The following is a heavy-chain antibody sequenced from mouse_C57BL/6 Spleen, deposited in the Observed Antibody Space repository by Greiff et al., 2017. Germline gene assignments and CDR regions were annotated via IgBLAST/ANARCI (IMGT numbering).Heavy chain of an antibody. Sequence: VKLVASGPELVKPGASVKISCKASGYAFSSSWMNWVKQRPGKGLEWIGRIYPGDGDTNYNGKFKGTATLTADKSSSTAYMQLSSLTSEDSAVYFCASLYDYDSYWGQGTLVTVSA. J-gene: IGHJ3*01. D-gene: IGHD2-4*01. V-gene: IGHV1-82*01. CDR2: IYPGDGDT. CDR3: ASLYDYDSY. CDR1: GYAFSSSW.